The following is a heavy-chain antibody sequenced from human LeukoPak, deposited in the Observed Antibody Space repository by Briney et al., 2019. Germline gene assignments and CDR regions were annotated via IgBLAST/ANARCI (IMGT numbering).Heavy chain of an antibody. CDR2: ISGSGGST. CDR1: GFTFSSYA. CDR3: AKGELVVTPRSYYMDV. J-gene: IGHJ6*03. Sequence: GGSLRLSCAASGFTFSSYAMSWVRQARGKGLEWVSAISGSGGSTYYADSVKGRFTISRDNSKNTLYLQMNSLRAEDTAVYYCAKGELVVTPRSYYMDVWGKGTTVTVSS. V-gene: IGHV3-23*01. D-gene: IGHD4-23*01.